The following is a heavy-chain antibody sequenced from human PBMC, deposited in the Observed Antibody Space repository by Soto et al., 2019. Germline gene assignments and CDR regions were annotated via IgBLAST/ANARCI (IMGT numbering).Heavy chain of an antibody. D-gene: IGHD3-16*01. Sequence: PSETLSLTCTVSGGSISSYYWSWIRQPPGKGLEWIGYIYYSGSTNYNPSLKSRVTISVDTSKNQFSLKLSSVTAAGTAVYYCARDLGGYYYGMDVWGQGTTVTVSS. CDR3: ARDLGGYYYGMDV. J-gene: IGHJ6*02. CDR1: GGSISSYY. CDR2: IYYSGST. V-gene: IGHV4-59*01.